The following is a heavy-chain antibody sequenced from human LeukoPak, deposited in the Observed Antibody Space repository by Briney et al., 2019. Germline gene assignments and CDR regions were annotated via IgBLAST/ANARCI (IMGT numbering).Heavy chain of an antibody. CDR3: AKDAVYDYSSGYFDY. CDR1: GFTFNIYA. CDR2: ISGRGGST. D-gene: IGHD3-22*01. Sequence: GGSLRLSCAASGFTFNIYAMSWVRQAPGKGLEWVSAISGRGGSTYYADSVKGRFIISRDNSKNTLFLQMNSLRAEDTAVYYCAKDAVYDYSSGYFDYWGQGTLVTVSS. J-gene: IGHJ4*02. V-gene: IGHV3-23*01.